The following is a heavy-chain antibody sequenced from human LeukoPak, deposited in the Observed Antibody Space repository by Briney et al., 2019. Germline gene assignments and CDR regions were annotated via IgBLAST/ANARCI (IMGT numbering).Heavy chain of an antibody. CDR3: AIDPNWGTHS. CDR2: IGNNGGGI. CDR1: GFTFSTYT. J-gene: IGHJ5*01. V-gene: IGHV3-23*01. D-gene: IGHD7-27*01. Sequence: GGSLRLSCAASGFTFSTYTMYWVRHPPGKRLEWVSIIGNNGGGIHYADSVKGRFTISRDNFKNAPYLQMNSLRVEDTAVYYCAIDPNWGTHSRGQGVLVTVSS.